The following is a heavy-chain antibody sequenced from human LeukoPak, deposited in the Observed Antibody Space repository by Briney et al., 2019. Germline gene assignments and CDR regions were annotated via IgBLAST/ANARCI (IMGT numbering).Heavy chain of an antibody. CDR2: ISYDGSNK. CDR3: AKDEVVVVTAIYYYYGMDV. Sequence: PGGSLRLSCAASGFTFSSYGVHWVRQAPGKGLEWVAVISYDGSNKYYADSVKGRFTISRDNSKNTLYLQMNSLRAEDTAVYYCAKDEVVVVTAIYYYYGMDVWGQGTTVTVSS. CDR1: GFTFSSYG. D-gene: IGHD2-21*02. V-gene: IGHV3-30*18. J-gene: IGHJ6*02.